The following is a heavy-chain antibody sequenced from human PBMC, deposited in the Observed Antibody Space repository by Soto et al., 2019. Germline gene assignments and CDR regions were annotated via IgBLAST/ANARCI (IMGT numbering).Heavy chain of an antibody. D-gene: IGHD5-18*01. CDR1: GYTLTELS. J-gene: IGHJ3*02. Sequence: ASVKVSCKVSGYTLTELSMHWVRQAPGKGLEWMGGFDPEDGETIYAQKFQGRVTMTEDTSTDTAYMELSSLRSEDTAVYYCATDGAGYSYGFGSAFDIWGQGTMVTVSS. CDR3: ATDGAGYSYGFGSAFDI. V-gene: IGHV1-24*01. CDR2: FDPEDGET.